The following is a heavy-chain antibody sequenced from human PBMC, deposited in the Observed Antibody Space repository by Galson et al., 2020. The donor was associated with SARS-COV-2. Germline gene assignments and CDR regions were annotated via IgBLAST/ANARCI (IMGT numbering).Heavy chain of an antibody. CDR3: ARPYSGGYLYYFDY. Sequence: GESLKISCEASGFTFSSYAMHWVRQAPGKGLEWVAVISYDGSNKYYADSVKGRFTISRDNSKNTLYLQMNSLRAEDTAVYYCARPYSGGYLYYFDYWGQGTLVTVSS. CDR2: ISYDGSNK. V-gene: IGHV3-30-3*01. J-gene: IGHJ4*02. D-gene: IGHD1-26*01. CDR1: GFTFSSYA.